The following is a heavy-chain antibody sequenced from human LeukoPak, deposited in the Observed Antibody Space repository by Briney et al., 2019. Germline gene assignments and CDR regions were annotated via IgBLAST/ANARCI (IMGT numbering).Heavy chain of an antibody. CDR1: GYTFTGYY. V-gene: IGHV1-2*02. J-gene: IGHJ4*02. Sequence: ASVKVSCKASGYTFTGYYMHWVRQAPGQGLEWMGWINPNSGGTNHAQKFQGRVTMTRDTSISTAYMELSRLRSDDTAVYYCARDNSSRGSGWYVVGAVDYWGQGTLVTVSS. CDR3: ARDNSSRGSGWYVVGAVDY. CDR2: INPNSGGT. D-gene: IGHD6-19*01.